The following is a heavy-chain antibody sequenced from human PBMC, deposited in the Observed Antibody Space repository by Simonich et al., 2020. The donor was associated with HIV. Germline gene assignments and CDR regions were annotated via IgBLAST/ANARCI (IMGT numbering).Heavy chain of an antibody. Sequence: EVQLVQSGAEVKKPGESLKISCKGSGYSFTNYWIGWVRQMPGKGLEWMVIIFPGDSDTRYAPSFQGQVTISADKSISPAYLQWSSLKASDTAMYYCARHGLTHAAAGQSFDYWGQGTLVTVSS. CDR2: IFPGDSDT. CDR1: GYSFTNYW. V-gene: IGHV5-51*01. J-gene: IGHJ4*02. CDR3: ARHGLTHAAAGQSFDY. D-gene: IGHD6-13*01.